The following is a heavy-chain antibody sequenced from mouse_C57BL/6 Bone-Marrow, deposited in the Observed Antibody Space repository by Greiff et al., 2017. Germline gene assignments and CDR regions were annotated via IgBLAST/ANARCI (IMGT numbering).Heavy chain of an antibody. CDR1: GYTFTGYW. Sequence: VQLQQSGAELMKPGASVRLSCKATGYTFTGYWIEWVKQRPGHGLDWVGEVLPGSGSTNYNENFMGKATFTADTSSNTAYMQLSSLTTEGSAIYYSATYSNGELWGQGTLVTVSA. CDR2: VLPGSGST. CDR3: ATYSNGEL. J-gene: IGHJ3*02. D-gene: IGHD2-5*01. V-gene: IGHV1-9*01.